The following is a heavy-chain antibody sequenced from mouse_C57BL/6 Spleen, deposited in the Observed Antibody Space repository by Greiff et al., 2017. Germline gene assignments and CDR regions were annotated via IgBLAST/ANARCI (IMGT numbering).Heavy chain of an antibody. CDR3: ARDGVRYAMDD. D-gene: IGHD2-2*01. V-gene: IGHV1-4*01. CDR2: INPSSGYT. Sequence: QVQLTESGAELARPGASVKMSCKASGYTFTSYTMHWVKQRPGQGLEWIGYINPSSGYTKYNQKFKDKATLTADKSSSTAYMQLSSLTSEDSAVYYCARDGVRYAMDDWGQGTSVTVSS. CDR1: GYTFTSYT. J-gene: IGHJ4*01.